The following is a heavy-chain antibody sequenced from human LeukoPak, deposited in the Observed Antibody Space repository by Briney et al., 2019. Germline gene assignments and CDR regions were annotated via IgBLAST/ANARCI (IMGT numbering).Heavy chain of an antibody. CDR3: ARLSATGTTNDAFDI. J-gene: IGHJ3*02. V-gene: IGHV4-59*08. CDR2: MYHSGNT. Sequence: SETLSFTCTVSGGSISSYYWSWIRQPPGKGLEWIGYMYHSGNTYYNPSLKSRVTISVDTSKNQFSLKLSSVTAADTAVYYCARLSATGTTNDAFDIWGQGTMVTVSS. CDR1: GGSISSYY. D-gene: IGHD1-1*01.